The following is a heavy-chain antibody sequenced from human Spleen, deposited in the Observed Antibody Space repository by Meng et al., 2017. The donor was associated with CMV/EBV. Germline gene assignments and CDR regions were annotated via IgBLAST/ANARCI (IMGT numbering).Heavy chain of an antibody. CDR2: IYHSGST. V-gene: IGHV4-34*01. CDR3: ASRLYYYYGMDV. D-gene: IGHD6-25*01. Sequence: GSLRLSCAVYGAAFSGYYYNWIRQPPGKGLEWIGEIYHSGSTNYNPSLKSRVTISVDKSKNQFSLKLSSVTAADTAVYYCASRLYYYYGMDVWGQGTTVTVSS. J-gene: IGHJ6*02. CDR1: GAAFSGYY.